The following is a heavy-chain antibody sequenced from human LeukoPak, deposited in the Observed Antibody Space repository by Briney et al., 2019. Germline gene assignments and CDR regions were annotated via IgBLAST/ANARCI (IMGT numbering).Heavy chain of an antibody. V-gene: IGHV3-74*01. CDR1: GFTFSSYW. D-gene: IGHD4-17*01. Sequence: PGGSLRLSCAASGFTFSSYWMHWVRQAPGEGLVWVSRINSDGSSTRYADSEKGRFTISRDNAKNTLYLQMNSLRAEDAAVYYCARGSGDYSHYHHYYMDVWGKGTTVTVSS. J-gene: IGHJ6*03. CDR3: ARGSGDYSHYHHYYMDV. CDR2: INSDGSST.